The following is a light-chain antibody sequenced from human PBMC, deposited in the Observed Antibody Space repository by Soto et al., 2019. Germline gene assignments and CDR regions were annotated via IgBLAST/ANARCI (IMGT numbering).Light chain of an antibody. Sequence: QAVVTQEPSLTVSPGGTVTLTCGSTTGDVTNGRWPYWFQQRPGQVPRTLIHDTSNKHSWTPAQFSGFLLGGKAALTLSGAQPEDEAAYYCLLFYDGVAVFGGGTQLTVL. CDR3: LLFYDGVAV. J-gene: IGLJ7*01. CDR2: DTS. CDR1: TGDVTNGRW. V-gene: IGLV7-46*01.